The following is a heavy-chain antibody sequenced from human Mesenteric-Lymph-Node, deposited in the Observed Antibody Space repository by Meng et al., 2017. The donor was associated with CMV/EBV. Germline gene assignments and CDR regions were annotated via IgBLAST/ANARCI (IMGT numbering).Heavy chain of an antibody. J-gene: IGHJ4*02. V-gene: IGHV3-30*14. CDR1: GFTFSSYA. CDR2: ISYDGSNK. CDR3: ARNRGSPYYFDY. Sequence: GESLKISCAASGFTFSSYAMHWVRQAPGKGLEWVAVISYDGSNKYYADSVKGRFTISRDNSKNTLYLQMNSLRAEDTAVYYCARNRGSPYYFDYWGQGTLVTVSS. D-gene: IGHD1-14*01.